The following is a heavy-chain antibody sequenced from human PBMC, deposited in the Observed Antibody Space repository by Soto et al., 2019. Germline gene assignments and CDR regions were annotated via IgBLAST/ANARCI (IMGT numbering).Heavy chain of an antibody. V-gene: IGHV3-30*18. J-gene: IGHJ6*02. CDR2: ISYDGSNK. D-gene: IGHD2-2*02. CDR1: GFTFSSYG. Sequence: GGSLRLSCAASGFTFSSYGMHWVRQAPGKGLEWVAVISYDGSNKYYADSVKGRFTISRDNSKNTLYLQMNSLRAEDTAVYYCAKFLPGGHKVVVPAAIHNYYYGMAVWGQGTTVTV. CDR3: AKFLPGGHKVVVPAAIHNYYYGMAV.